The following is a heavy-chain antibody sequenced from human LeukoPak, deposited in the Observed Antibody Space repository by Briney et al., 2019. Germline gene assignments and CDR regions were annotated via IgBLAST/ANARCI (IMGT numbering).Heavy chain of an antibody. V-gene: IGHV3-21*01. J-gene: IGHJ6*03. CDR3: ARVPRIYTKYSSSDYYLDV. Sequence: PGGSLRLSCAASGFTFSNYNMNWVRQAPGKAMEWVSSITSSGTYIFYADSVKGRFTISRDNAKNSLYLQMDSLGPEDTAVYYCARVPRIYTKYSSSDYYLDVWGTGTTVTVSS. CDR1: GFTFSNYN. CDR2: ITSSGTYI. D-gene: IGHD6-13*01.